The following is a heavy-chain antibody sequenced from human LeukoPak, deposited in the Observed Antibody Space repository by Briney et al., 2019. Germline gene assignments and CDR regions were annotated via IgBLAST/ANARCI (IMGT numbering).Heavy chain of an antibody. CDR1: GFTFSSYA. V-gene: IGHV3-30-3*01. CDR2: MFYDENNK. J-gene: IGHJ6*02. CDR3: ARARGWLRGLNYYYGMDV. Sequence: GGSLRLSCAASGFTFSSYAMHWVRQAPGKGLEWVAVMFYDENNKAYADSVKGRFTISRDNPKSTLYLQMNSLRAEDTAVYYCARARGWLRGLNYYYGMDVWGQGTTVTVSS. D-gene: IGHD6-19*01.